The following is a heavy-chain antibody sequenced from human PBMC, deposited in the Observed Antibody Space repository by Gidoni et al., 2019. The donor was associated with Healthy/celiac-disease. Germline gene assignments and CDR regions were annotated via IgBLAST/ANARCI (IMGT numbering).Heavy chain of an antibody. J-gene: IGHJ5*02. CDR3: ARQSRKQWRPKEYWFDP. D-gene: IGHD6-19*01. Sequence: EVQLVQSGAEVKKPGESLKISCKGSGYSFTSYWIGWVRQRPGKGLEWMGIIYPGDSDTRYSPSFQGQVTISADKSISTAYLQWSSLKASDTAMYYCARQSRKQWRPKEYWFDPWGQGTLVTVSS. CDR2: IYPGDSDT. V-gene: IGHV5-51*01. CDR1: GYSFTSYW.